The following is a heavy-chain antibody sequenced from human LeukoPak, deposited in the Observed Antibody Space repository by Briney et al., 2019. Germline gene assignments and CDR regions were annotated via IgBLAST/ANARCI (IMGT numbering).Heavy chain of an antibody. D-gene: IGHD3-16*02. CDR2: VSGGGGST. CDR1: GFTLSSYA. Sequence: GGSLRLSCAASGFTLSSYAMSWVRQAPGKGLEWVSIVSGGGGSTYYADSVKGRFTISTDNSRNTVSLEMNSLRAEDTALYYCAKSWGYTRPYYNYMDVWGKGTTVTVSS. CDR3: AKSWGYTRPYYNYMDV. J-gene: IGHJ6*03. V-gene: IGHV3-23*01.